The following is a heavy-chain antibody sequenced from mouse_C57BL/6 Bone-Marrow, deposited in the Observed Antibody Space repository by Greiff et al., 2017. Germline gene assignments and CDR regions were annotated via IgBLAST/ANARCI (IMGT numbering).Heavy chain of an antibody. Sequence: EVKLMESGGGLVKPGGSLKLSCAASGFTFSSYAMSWVRQTPEKRLEWVATISDGGSYTYYPDNVKGRFTISRDNAKNNLYLQESHLKSEDTTMYYCARDRILQRFAYWGQGTLVTVSA. J-gene: IGHJ3*01. CDR1: GFTFSSYA. CDR3: ARDRILQRFAY. V-gene: IGHV5-4*01. CDR2: ISDGGSYT.